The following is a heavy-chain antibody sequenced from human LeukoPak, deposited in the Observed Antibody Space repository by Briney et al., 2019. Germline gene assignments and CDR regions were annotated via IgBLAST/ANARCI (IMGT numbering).Heavy chain of an antibody. Sequence: GGSLRLSCAASGFTFSSYSTNWVRQAPGKGLEWVSYISSSSSTIYYADSVKGRFTISRDNAKNSLYLQMNSLRAEDTAVYYCAREIDYGDYDYWGQGTLVTVSS. CDR2: ISSSSSTI. J-gene: IGHJ4*02. D-gene: IGHD4-17*01. CDR3: AREIDYGDYDY. CDR1: GFTFSSYS. V-gene: IGHV3-48*04.